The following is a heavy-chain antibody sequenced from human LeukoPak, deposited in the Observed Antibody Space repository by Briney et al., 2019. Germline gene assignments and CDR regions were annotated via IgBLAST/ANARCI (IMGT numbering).Heavy chain of an antibody. J-gene: IGHJ5*02. D-gene: IGHD2-15*01. CDR2: INHMGGT. CDR3: AKGGGAFDR. V-gene: IGHV4-34*01. CDR1: VGSSSGSY. Sequence: SETLSPTCAVYVGSSSGSYGSWIRQPPGTGREWMGEINHMGGTNNNPSLKSRVTISVDKSKNQFSLKLTSVTAADTAVYYCAKGGGAFDRWGRGSLVTVSS.